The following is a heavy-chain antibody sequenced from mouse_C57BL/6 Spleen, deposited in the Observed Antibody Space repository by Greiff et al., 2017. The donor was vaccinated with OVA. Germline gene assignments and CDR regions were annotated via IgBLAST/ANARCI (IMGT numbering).Heavy chain of an antibody. D-gene: IGHD1-1*02. CDR1: GYAFTNYL. CDR2: INPGSGGT. J-gene: IGHJ2*01. CDR3: ARSGGFDY. Sequence: LQESGAELVRPGTSVKVSCKASGYAFTNYLIEWVKQRPGQGLEWIGVINPGSGGTNYNEKFKGKATLTADKSSSTAYMQLSSLTSEDSAVYFCARSGGFDYWGQGTTLTVSS. V-gene: IGHV1-54*01.